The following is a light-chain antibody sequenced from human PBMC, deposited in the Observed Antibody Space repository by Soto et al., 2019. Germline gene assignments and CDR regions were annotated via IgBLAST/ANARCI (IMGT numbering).Light chain of an antibody. J-gene: IGKJ4*01. Sequence: DIQLTQSPSFLSASVGDRVTTTCRASQGISTFLAWYQQHPGTAPKRLIYDASNLQSGVPSRFSGSGSGTEFTLTISSLQPEDFATYYCQQVNNYPLTFGGGTKVDIK. V-gene: IGKV1-9*01. CDR3: QQVNNYPLT. CDR2: DAS. CDR1: QGISTF.